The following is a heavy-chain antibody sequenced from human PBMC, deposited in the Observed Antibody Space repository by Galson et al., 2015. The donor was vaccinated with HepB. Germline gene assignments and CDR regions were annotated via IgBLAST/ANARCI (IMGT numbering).Heavy chain of an antibody. Sequence: SLRLSCAASGFTFSSYGMHWVRQAPGKGLEWVAVIWYDRSNKYYADSVKGRFTISRDNSKNTLYLQMNSLRAEDTAVYYCARDGGKYQLRIYGMDVWGQGTTVTVSS. CDR1: GFTFSSYG. CDR2: IWYDRSNK. J-gene: IGHJ6*02. D-gene: IGHD2-2*01. V-gene: IGHV3-33*01. CDR3: ARDGGKYQLRIYGMDV.